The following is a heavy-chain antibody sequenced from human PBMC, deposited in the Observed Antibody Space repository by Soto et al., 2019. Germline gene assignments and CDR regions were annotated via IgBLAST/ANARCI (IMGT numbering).Heavy chain of an antibody. CDR1: GFTFSDTL. Sequence: QVQLVQSGAELKKPGASVNISCQASGFTFSDTLINWVRQGPGQRLEWMGWINPANGNTRYSEPFQGRVTISSLSSASTAYVALSDLTSEDSAVYDCARDIVSVGPRANEAFDVWGQGTIITVSS. D-gene: IGHD1-26*01. CDR2: INPANGNT. V-gene: IGHV1-3*01. CDR3: ARDIVSVGPRANEAFDV. J-gene: IGHJ3*01.